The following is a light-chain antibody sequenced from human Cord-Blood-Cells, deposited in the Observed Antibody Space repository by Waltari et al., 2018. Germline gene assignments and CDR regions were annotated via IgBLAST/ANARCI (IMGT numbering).Light chain of an antibody. V-gene: IGKV3-15*01. CDR2: GAS. CDR1: QSVSSN. Sequence: EIVMTQSPATLSVSQGERATLSCRASQSVSSNLAWYQQKPGQAPRHLIYGASNRATGIPARFSGSWSGTEFTLTISSLQSEDFAVYYCQQYNNWPTFGPGTKVDIK. J-gene: IGKJ3*01. CDR3: QQYNNWPT.